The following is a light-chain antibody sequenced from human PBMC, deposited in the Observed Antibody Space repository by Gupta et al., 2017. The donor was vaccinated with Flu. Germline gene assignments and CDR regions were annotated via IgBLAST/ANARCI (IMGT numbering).Light chain of an antibody. V-gene: IGLV5-45*03. CDR3: KTWHSNVWV. CDR2: YKSDSDK. CDR1: SGINVGTYR. Sequence: QAVLPQPSSLSASPGASASLTCTLRSGINVGTYRISRYQQKPGSPPQYLLRYKSDSDKQQGSGVPGRFSGSKDASANAGILLISGLESEDEDDYYSKTWHSNVWVFGGGTKLTVL. J-gene: IGLJ3*02.